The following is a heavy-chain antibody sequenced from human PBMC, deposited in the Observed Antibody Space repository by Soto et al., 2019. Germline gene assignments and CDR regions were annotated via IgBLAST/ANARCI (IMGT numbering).Heavy chain of an antibody. Sequence: EVQLLESGGGLVQPGGSLRLSCAASGFTFGNYAMSWVRQAPGKGLAWVSAITDSGHSTYYADSVKGRFTISRDTAKNTLYLLMNSLRAEDTDVYYCAKLGWSDVGNDAFDIWGQGTMVTVSS. CDR2: ITDSGHST. D-gene: IGHD6-19*01. V-gene: IGHV3-23*01. CDR1: GFTFGNYA. J-gene: IGHJ3*02. CDR3: AKLGWSDVGNDAFDI.